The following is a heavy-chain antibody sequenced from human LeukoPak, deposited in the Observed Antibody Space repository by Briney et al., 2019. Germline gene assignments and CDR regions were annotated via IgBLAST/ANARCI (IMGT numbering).Heavy chain of an antibody. J-gene: IGHJ6*03. D-gene: IGHD2-2*01. V-gene: IGHV1-69*05. CDR2: IIPIFGTA. Sequence: SVKVSCKASGGTFSSYAISWVRQAPGQGLEWMGGIIPIFGTANYAQKFQGRVTMTTDTSTSTAYMELRSLRSDDTAVYYCAKDCSSTSCYPGYYYYYYMDVWGKGTTVTVSS. CDR3: AKDCSSTSCYPGYYYYYYMDV. CDR1: GGTFSSYA.